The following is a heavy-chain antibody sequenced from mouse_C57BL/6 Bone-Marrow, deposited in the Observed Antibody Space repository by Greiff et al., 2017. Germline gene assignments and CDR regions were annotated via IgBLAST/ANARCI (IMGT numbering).Heavy chain of an antibody. D-gene: IGHD1-1*01. Sequence: VQLQQSGAELVRPGASVTLSCKASGYTFTDYEMHWVKQTPVHGLEWIGAIDPETGGTAYNQKFKGQAILTADKSSSTAYMELRSLTSEDSAVYYCTRPTTVQLAYWGQGTLVTVSA. V-gene: IGHV1-15*01. CDR2: IDPETGGT. CDR3: TRPTTVQLAY. CDR1: GYTFTDYE. J-gene: IGHJ3*01.